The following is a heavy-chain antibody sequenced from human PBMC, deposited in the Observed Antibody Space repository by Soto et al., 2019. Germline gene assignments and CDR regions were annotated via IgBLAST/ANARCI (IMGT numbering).Heavy chain of an antibody. J-gene: IGHJ5*02. CDR2: INPNSGGT. CDR3: ASLSRAARRGYNWFDP. D-gene: IGHD6-6*01. Sequence: GASVKVSCKASGYTFTGYYMHWVRQAPGQGLEWMGWINPNSGGTNYAQKFQGGVTMTRDTSISTAYMELSRLRSDDTAVYYCASLSRAARRGYNWFDPWGQVTLVTVSS. V-gene: IGHV1-2*02. CDR1: GYTFTGYY.